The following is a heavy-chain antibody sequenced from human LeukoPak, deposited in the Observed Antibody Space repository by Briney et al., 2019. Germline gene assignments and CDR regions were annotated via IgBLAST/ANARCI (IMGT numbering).Heavy chain of an antibody. CDR2: IYHDRTT. CDR3: VGRGLYGGTWLFEY. J-gene: IGHJ4*02. D-gene: IGHD2-8*01. Sequence: SGTLSLTCTVSGDSITAPKWWSWVRQAPGEGLEWIGEIYHDRTTSFNPSLKSRLTISVDKSANQFFLNLNSVSATDTAVCYCVGRGLYGGTWLFEYWGQGALVTVSS. CDR1: GDSITAPKW. V-gene: IGHV4-4*02.